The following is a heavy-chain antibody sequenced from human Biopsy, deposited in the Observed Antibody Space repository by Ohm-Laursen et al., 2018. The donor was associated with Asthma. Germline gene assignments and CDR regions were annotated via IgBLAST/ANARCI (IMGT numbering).Heavy chain of an antibody. CDR3: AKRRGYSGHDNDY. J-gene: IGHJ4*02. Sequence: SLRLSCAASGFMFRSFGMHWVRQAPGKGLEWVAVISYDGNHKFYEDPVKGRFTISRDDSKNTLYLQMNSLRTEDTAVYYCAKRRGYSGHDNDYWGQGTLVNVSS. D-gene: IGHD5-12*01. V-gene: IGHV3-30*18. CDR1: GFMFRSFG. CDR2: ISYDGNHK.